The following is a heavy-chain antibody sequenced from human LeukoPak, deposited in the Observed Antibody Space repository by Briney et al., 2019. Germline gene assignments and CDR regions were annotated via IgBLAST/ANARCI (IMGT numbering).Heavy chain of an antibody. V-gene: IGHV3-30*04. CDR1: GFTFNSYS. J-gene: IGHJ4*02. Sequence: GRSLRLSCAASGFTFNSYSMHWVRQAPGKGLEWAAVISSDASITYYADSVKGRFTVSRDNSKDTLYLQMNSLRGEDTAVYYCAKERQEGATPFDYWGQGSLVTVSS. D-gene: IGHD1-26*01. CDR3: AKERQEGATPFDY. CDR2: ISSDASIT.